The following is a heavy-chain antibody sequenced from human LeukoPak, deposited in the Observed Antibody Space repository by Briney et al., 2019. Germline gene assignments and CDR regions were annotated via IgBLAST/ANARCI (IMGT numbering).Heavy chain of an antibody. Sequence: SETLSLTCTVSGGSISSYYWSWIRQPAGPGLEWIGRIYTSGSTNYNPSLKSRVTISVDTSKNQFSLKLTSVTAADTAVYFCARDRGYSYGFLDYWGQGTLVTVSS. V-gene: IGHV4-4*07. CDR1: GGSISSYY. CDR3: ARDRGYSYGFLDY. D-gene: IGHD5-18*01. CDR2: IYTSGST. J-gene: IGHJ4*02.